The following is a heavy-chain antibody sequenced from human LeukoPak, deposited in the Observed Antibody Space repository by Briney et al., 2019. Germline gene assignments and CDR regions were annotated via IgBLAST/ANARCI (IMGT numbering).Heavy chain of an antibody. CDR3: ARDRQSGSYPRSAFDI. CDR2: INTNSGGT. Sequence: GASVKVSCKASGYTLTAHYIHWVRQAPGQGLEWMGRINTNSGGTKYAQRFQGRVTMTRDTSISTAYMELSRLRSDDTAVYYCARDRQSGSYPRSAFDIWGQGTMVTVSS. CDR1: GYTLTAHY. V-gene: IGHV1-2*06. J-gene: IGHJ3*02. D-gene: IGHD1-26*01.